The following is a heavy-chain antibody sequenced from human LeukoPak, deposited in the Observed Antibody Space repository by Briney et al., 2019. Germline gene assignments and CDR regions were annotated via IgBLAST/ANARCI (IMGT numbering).Heavy chain of an antibody. J-gene: IGHJ5*02. D-gene: IGHD3-10*01. CDR1: GDSVSGGSAG. CDR2: IYYRSKWYS. V-gene: IGHV6-1*01. Sequence: SQTLSLTCAISGDSVSGGSAGWNWIRQSPSRGLDWLGRIYYRSKWYSDYAISLKSRITINPDTSRNQFSLQLNSVTHDDTAVYYCTGGGLVRGTLHWFDPWGQGTLVTVSS. CDR3: TGGGLVRGTLHWFDP.